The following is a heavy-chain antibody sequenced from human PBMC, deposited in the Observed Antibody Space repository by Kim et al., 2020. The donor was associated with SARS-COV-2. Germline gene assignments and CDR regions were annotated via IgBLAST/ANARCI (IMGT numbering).Heavy chain of an antibody. V-gene: IGHV4-31*03. D-gene: IGHD2-2*01. CDR1: GGSIRSGGKF. J-gene: IGHJ4*02. Sequence: SETLSLTCSVSGGSIRSGGKFWTWIRQHPAKGPEWFGYISYSGNSHYSPSLRSRVSISLQTSENQFSLELTSVTAADTAVYYCASGQPLDYWGQGILVTV. CDR3: ASGQPLDY. CDR2: ISYSGNS.